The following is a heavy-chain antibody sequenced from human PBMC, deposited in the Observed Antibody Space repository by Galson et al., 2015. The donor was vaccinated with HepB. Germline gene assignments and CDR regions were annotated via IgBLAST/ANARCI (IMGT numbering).Heavy chain of an antibody. J-gene: IGHJ4*02. CDR3: VRDRTYKGGNFFDF. V-gene: IGHV3-7*03. Sequence: SLRLSCAASGFSFRDYWMSWIRQAPGKRPEWVANIRYDEYEYYYADFVKGRFTISRDNARNSVFLQMSSLRRDDTAVYYCVRDRTYKGGNFFDFWGQGALVTVSS. CDR1: GFSFRDYW. CDR2: IRYDEYEY. D-gene: IGHD3-10*01.